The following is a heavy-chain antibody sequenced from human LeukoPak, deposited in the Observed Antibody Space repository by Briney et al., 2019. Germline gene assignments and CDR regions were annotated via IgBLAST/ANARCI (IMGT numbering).Heavy chain of an antibody. V-gene: IGHV4-59*01. CDR1: GGSISSYY. CDR2: IYYSGST. D-gene: IGHD1-7*01. Sequence: SETLSLTCTVSGGSISSYYWSWIRQPPGKGLEWIGYIYYSGSTNYNPSLKSRVTISVDTSKNQFSLKLSSVTAADTAVYYCARGILELREDAFDIWDQGTKVTVSS. J-gene: IGHJ3*02. CDR3: ARGILELREDAFDI.